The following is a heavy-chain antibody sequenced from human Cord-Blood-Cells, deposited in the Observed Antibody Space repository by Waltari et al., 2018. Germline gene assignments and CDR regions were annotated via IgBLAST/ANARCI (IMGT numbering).Heavy chain of an antibody. CDR3: ARDIATYSVWGYFDL. Sequence: QVQLQESGPGLVKPSQTLSLTCTVSXXSXXXXDXXXXXXXXXPGKGWWWVGYIYCSGGTAYHRPLMRRVSISLGTSKNQFSLKLSSVTAADTAVYYCARDIATYSVWGYFDLWGRGTLVTVSS. D-gene: IGHD7-27*01. J-gene: IGHJ2*01. CDR2: IYCSGGT. V-gene: IGHV4-30-4*01. CDR1: XXSXXXXDXX.